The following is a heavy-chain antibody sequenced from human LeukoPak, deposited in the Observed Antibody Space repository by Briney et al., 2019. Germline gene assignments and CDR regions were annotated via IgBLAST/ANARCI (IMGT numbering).Heavy chain of an antibody. D-gene: IGHD2-2*01. CDR3: ARGQYHLLYWYFDL. CDR1: GGSIISTTYY. J-gene: IGHJ2*01. CDR2: IDYSGST. V-gene: IGHV4-39*07. Sequence: SETLSLTCTVSGGSIISTTYYWGWIRQPPGEGLEWIGSIDYSGSTNYNPSLKSRVTMSVDTSKNQFSLKLSSVTAADTAVYYCARGQYHLLYWYFDLWGRGTLVTVSS.